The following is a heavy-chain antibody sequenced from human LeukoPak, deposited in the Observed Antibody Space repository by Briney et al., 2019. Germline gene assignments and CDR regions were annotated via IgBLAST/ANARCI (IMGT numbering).Heavy chain of an antibody. CDR1: GYTFTGYY. J-gene: IGHJ3*02. D-gene: IGHD6-13*01. V-gene: IGHV1-2*02. CDR3: ARVQSGSSWSPDGLGAFDI. CDR2: INPNSGGT. Sequence: GASVKVSCKASGYTFTGYYMHWVRQAPGQGLEWMGWINPNSGGTNYAQKFQGRVTMTRDTSISTAYMELSRLRSDDTAVYYCARVQSGSSWSPDGLGAFDIWGQGTMVTVSS.